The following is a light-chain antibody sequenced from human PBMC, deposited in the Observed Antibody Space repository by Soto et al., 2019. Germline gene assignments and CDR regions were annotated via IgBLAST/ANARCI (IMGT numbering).Light chain of an antibody. Sequence: IVLTQSPATLSLSPGERATLSCRASQSVKNFLAWYQQKPGQTPRLLIYGASTRATGIPARFSGSGSGTEFTLTINSLQSEDSAVYYCQRYNDWPLTFGGGTKVEIK. CDR2: GAS. V-gene: IGKV3-15*01. CDR3: QRYNDWPLT. J-gene: IGKJ4*01. CDR1: QSVKNF.